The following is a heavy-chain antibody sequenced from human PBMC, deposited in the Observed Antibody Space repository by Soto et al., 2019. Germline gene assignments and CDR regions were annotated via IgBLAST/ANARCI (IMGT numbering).Heavy chain of an antibody. CDR2: ISYDGSNK. CDR3: ASTGYSGYLFDY. CDR1: GFTFSSYG. Sequence: GGSLRLSCAASGFTFSSYGMHWVRQAPGKGLEWVAVISYDGSNKYYADSVKGRFTISRDNSKNTLYLQMNSLRAEDTAVYYCASTGYSGYLFDYWGQGT. J-gene: IGHJ4*02. V-gene: IGHV3-30*03. D-gene: IGHD5-12*01.